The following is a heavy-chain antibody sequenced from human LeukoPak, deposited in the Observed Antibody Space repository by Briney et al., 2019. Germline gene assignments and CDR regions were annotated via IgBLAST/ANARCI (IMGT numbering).Heavy chain of an antibody. CDR3: ARHSGGRDSSGEYWYFDL. V-gene: IGHV4-59*08. CDR1: GGSISSYY. D-gene: IGHD3-22*01. Sequence: PSETLSLTCTVSGGSISSYYWSWIRQPPSQGLEWIGYIYYSGSTNYNPSLKSRVTISVDTSKKQFSLKLSSVTAADTAVYYCARHSGGRDSSGEYWYFDLWGRGTLVTVSS. CDR2: IYYSGST. J-gene: IGHJ2*01.